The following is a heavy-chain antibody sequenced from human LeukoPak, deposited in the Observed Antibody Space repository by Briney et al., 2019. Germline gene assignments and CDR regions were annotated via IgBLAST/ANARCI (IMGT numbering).Heavy chain of an antibody. CDR2: INTDGTVT. Sequence: GGSLRLSCAPSGFTFSKYWILWVRQAPGKGLESVSRINTDGTVTTYADSVKGRFPVSRDNADNTMFLQMNSVRDEDTAVYYCATKQWLAPPPDSWGQGTPVSVSS. CDR1: GFTFSKYW. CDR3: ATKQWLAPPPDS. J-gene: IGHJ4*02. V-gene: IGHV3-74*01. D-gene: IGHD6-19*01.